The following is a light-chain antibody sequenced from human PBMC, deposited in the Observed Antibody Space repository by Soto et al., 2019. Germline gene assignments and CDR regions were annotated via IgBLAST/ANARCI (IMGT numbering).Light chain of an antibody. CDR2: AAS. V-gene: IGKV1-39*01. Sequence: IQMPQSPSSISSSVGARVTITCRASQSISSYLNWYQQKPGKAPKLLIYAASSLQSGVPSRFSGSGSGTDFTLTISSLQPEDFATYYCQQSYSTLITFGQGTRLEIK. CDR3: QQSYSTLIT. CDR1: QSISSY. J-gene: IGKJ5*01.